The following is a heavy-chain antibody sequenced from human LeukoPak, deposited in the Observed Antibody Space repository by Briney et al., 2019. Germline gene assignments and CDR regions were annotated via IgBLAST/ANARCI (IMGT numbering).Heavy chain of an antibody. CDR3: ARDWGDYYCYYMDV. CDR2: IKQDGSEK. Sequence: PGGSLRISCAASGFTFSSYWMSWVRQAPGKGLEWVANIKQDGSEKYYVDSVKGRFTISRDNAKHSLYLQMNSLRAEDTAVYYCARDWGDYYCYYMDVWGKGTTVTVSS. V-gene: IGHV3-7*01. D-gene: IGHD3-16*01. J-gene: IGHJ6*03. CDR1: GFTFSSYW.